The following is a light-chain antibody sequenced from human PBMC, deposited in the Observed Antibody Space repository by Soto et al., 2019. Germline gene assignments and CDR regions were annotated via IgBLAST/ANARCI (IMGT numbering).Light chain of an antibody. CDR2: GTT. CDR3: QSYDGTLSCSYV. J-gene: IGLJ1*01. CDR1: SSNIGSGYD. Sequence: QSVLTQPPSVSGAPGQSVTISCTGSSSNIGSGYDVHWYQQLPGTAPKLVIYGTTNRPSGVPGRFSGSKSGTSASLAITGLQAEDEADYYCQSYDGTLSCSYVFGRGTKVTVL. V-gene: IGLV1-40*01.